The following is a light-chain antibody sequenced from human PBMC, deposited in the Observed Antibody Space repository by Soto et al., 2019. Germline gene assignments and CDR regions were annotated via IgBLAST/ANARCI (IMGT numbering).Light chain of an antibody. CDR1: QSVTSSY. J-gene: IGKJ4*01. CDR3: QQYGTSPLT. CDR2: GAS. Sequence: EILLTQSPCTLSLSPGQRATLSCRSSQSVTSSYLGWYQQKPGQSPRLLIYGASSRATGIPDRFSGSGSGTDFTLTISRLEPEDFAVYYCQQYGTSPLTFGGGTKVDIK. V-gene: IGKV3-20*01.